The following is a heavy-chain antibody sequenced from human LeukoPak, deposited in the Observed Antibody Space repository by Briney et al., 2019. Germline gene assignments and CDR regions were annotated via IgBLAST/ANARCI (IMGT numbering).Heavy chain of an antibody. CDR2: ISSSSSYI. CDR3: ARDHGPGNYYDSSAYYNY. Sequence: PGGSLRLSCAASGFTFSSYNMNWVRQAPGKGLEWFSSISSSSSYIYYADSVKGRFTISRDNAKNSLYLQMNSLSAEDTAVYYCARDHGPGNYYDSSAYYNYWGQGTLVTVSS. CDR1: GFTFSSYN. J-gene: IGHJ4*02. D-gene: IGHD3-22*01. V-gene: IGHV3-21*01.